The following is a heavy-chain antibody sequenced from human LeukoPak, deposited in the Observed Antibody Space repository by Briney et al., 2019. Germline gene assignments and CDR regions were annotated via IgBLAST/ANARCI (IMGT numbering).Heavy chain of an antibody. CDR1: GFSLSTSGMC. J-gene: IGHJ4*02. D-gene: IGHD3-3*01. V-gene: IGHV2-70*01. CDR2: IDWDDDK. Sequence: SGPTLVNPTQTLTLTCTFSGFSLSTSGMCVSWIRQPPGKALEWLALIDWDDDKYYSTSLKTRLTISKDTSKNQVVLTMANMDPVDIATYYCARMILYYDFWSGYYNWGQGTLVTVSS. CDR3: ARMILYYDFWSGYYN.